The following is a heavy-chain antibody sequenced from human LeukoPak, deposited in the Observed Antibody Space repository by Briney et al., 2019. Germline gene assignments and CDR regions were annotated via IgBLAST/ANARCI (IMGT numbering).Heavy chain of an antibody. D-gene: IGHD3-9*01. CDR3: ARDLGYDILTGYRTYFDY. V-gene: IGHV1-69*05. CDR2: IIPIFGTA. Sequence: GASVKVSCKASGGTFSSYAISWVRQAPGQGLEWMGGIIPIFGTANYAQKFQGGVTITTDESTSTAYMELSSLRSEDTAVYYCARDLGYDILTGYRTYFDYWGQGTLVTVSS. CDR1: GGTFSSYA. J-gene: IGHJ4*02.